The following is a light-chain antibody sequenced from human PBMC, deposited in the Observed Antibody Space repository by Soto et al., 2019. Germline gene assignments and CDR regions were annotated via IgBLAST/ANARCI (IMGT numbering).Light chain of an antibody. J-gene: IGKJ4*02. CDR1: QSVVNS. CDR3: QQYRSFPLT. CDR2: GAS. Sequence: EIVMTQSPATLSVSPGERATLSCRASQSVVNSLAWYRQKSGQAPRLLIYGASTRATGIPAKFSGSGSGTEFTLTIDRLQPDDFAVYLCQQYRSFPLTFGGGTKVEIK. V-gene: IGKV3-15*01.